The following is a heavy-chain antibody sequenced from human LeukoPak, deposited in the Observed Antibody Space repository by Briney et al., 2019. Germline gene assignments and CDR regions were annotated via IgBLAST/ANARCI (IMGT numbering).Heavy chain of an antibody. Sequence: PGRSLRLSCAAPGIPFSSFGMHWLRQAPGKGLEWVAFIWYDGSNKYYTDSVKGRFTISRDNSKNTLYLQMNSLRAEDTALYYCATLPTWGQGTLVTVSS. CDR1: GIPFSSFG. CDR2: IWYDGSNK. J-gene: IGHJ4*02. D-gene: IGHD4-17*01. CDR3: ATLPT. V-gene: IGHV3-30*02.